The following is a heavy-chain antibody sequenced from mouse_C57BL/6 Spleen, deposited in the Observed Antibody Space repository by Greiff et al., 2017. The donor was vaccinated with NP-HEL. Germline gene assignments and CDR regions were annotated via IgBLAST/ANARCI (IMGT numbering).Heavy chain of an antibody. V-gene: IGHV1-55*01. CDR2: IYPGSGST. CDR3: ARPYDGYPAWFAY. J-gene: IGHJ3*01. D-gene: IGHD2-3*01. CDR1: GYTFTSYW. Sequence: QVQLQQPGAELVKPGASVKMSCKASGYTFTSYWITWVKQRPGQGLEWIGDIYPGSGSTNYNEKFKSKATLTGDTSSSTAYMQLSSLTSEDSAVYYCARPYDGYPAWFAYWGQGTLVTVSA.